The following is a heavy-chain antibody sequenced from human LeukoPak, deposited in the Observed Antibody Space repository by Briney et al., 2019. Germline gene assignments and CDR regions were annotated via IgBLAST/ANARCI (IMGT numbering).Heavy chain of an antibody. Sequence: SETLSLTCTVSGASISSYYWSWIRQPPGKGLEWIGYLYNTRNTYYNPSLKSRVTISVDTSKNQFSLKVSSVTAADTAVYYCARGYYDSSRDYWGQGTLVTVSS. CDR2: LYNTRNT. V-gene: IGHV4-59*01. D-gene: IGHD3-22*01. J-gene: IGHJ4*02. CDR3: ARGYYDSSRDY. CDR1: GASISSYY.